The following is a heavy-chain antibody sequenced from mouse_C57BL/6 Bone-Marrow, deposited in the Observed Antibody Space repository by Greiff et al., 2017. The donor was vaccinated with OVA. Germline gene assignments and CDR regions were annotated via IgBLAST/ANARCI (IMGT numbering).Heavy chain of an antibody. D-gene: IGHD2-3*01. CDR3: ARSMLLPFAY. Sequence: VQVVESGAELAKPGASVKLSCKASGYTFTSYWMHWVKQRPGQGLEWIGYINPSSGYTKYNQKFKDKATLTADKSSSTAYMQLSSLTYEDAAVYYCARSMLLPFAYWGQGTLVTVSA. V-gene: IGHV1-7*01. J-gene: IGHJ3*01. CDR1: GYTFTSYW. CDR2: INPSSGYT.